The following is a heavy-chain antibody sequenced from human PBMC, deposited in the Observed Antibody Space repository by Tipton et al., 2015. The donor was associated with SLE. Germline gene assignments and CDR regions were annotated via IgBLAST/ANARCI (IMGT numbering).Heavy chain of an antibody. V-gene: IGHV3-7*01. J-gene: IGHJ5*02. CDR1: GFSITPNY. Sequence: SLRLSCAASGFSITPNYMSWVRQAPGKGLEWVANINPDGSKIYYVDSVKGRFTISRDNAKNSLYLQMYSLRVEDTAVYFCARSIAAATSSWGQGTLVTVSP. CDR3: ARSIAAATSS. D-gene: IGHD6-13*01. CDR2: INPDGSKI.